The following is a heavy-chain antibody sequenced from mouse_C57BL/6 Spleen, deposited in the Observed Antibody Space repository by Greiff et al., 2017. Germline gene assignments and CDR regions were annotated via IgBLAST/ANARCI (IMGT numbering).Heavy chain of an antibody. V-gene: IGHV1-55*01. CDR3: ARSLTGPGYFDY. J-gene: IGHJ2*01. D-gene: IGHD4-1*01. CDR1: GYTFTSYW. CDR2: IYPGSGST. Sequence: QVQLQQPGAELVKPGASVKMSCKASGYTFTSYWITWVKQRPGQGLEWIGDIYPGSGSTNYNEKFKSKATLTVDTSSSTAYMQLRSLTSEDSAVYYCARSLTGPGYFDYWGQGTTLTVSS.